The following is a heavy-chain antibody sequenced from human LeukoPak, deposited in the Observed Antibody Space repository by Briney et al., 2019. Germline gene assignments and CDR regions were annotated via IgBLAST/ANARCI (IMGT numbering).Heavy chain of an antibody. CDR1: GGTFSSYA. CDR2: IIPIFGTA. V-gene: IGHV1-69*13. Sequence: ASVKVSCKASGGTFSSYAISWVRQAPGQGLEWMGGIIPIFGTANYAQKFQGRVTITADESTSTADMELSSLRSEDTAVYYCARINYYYYYLDVWGKGTTVTVSS. CDR3: ARINYYYYYLDV. J-gene: IGHJ6*03.